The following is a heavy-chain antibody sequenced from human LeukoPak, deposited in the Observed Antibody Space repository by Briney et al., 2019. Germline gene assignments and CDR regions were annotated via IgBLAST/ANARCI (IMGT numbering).Heavy chain of an antibody. CDR2: IYYGGST. J-gene: IGHJ6*04. CDR3: ARQYYDFWSGYLNYYYYYGMDV. Sequence: SETLSLTCTVSGGSISSYYWSWIRQPPGKGLEWIGYIYYGGSTNYNPSLKSRVTISVDTSKNQFSLKLSSVTAADTAVYYCARQYYDFWSGYLNYYYYYGMDVWGKGTTVTVSS. V-gene: IGHV4-59*08. D-gene: IGHD3-3*01. CDR1: GGSISSYY.